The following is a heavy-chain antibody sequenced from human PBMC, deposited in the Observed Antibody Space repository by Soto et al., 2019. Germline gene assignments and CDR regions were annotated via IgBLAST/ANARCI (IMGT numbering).Heavy chain of an antibody. D-gene: IGHD3-22*01. V-gene: IGHV4-31*03. CDR3: ARATYYYDSSGYYYPSVDY. J-gene: IGHJ4*02. CDR2: IYYSGST. Sequence: QVQLQESGPGLVKPSQTLSLTCTVSGGSISSGGYYWSWIRQHPGKGLEWIGYIYYSGSTYYNPSRKSRVTISVDTSKNQFSLKLSSVTAADTAVYYCARATYYYDSSGYYYPSVDYWGQGTLVTVSS. CDR1: GGSISSGGYY.